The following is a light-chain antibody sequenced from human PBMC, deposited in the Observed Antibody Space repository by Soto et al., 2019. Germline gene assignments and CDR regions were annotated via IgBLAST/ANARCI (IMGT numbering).Light chain of an antibody. V-gene: IGKV1-39*01. CDR3: QQSYITPYT. J-gene: IGKJ2*01. Sequence: DIQMTPSPSSLFASVGDTVTITCRASQSISVHLNWYQQKGGKVPKLLIYAASNLYSGVPSRFSGSGSETDFALTISSLQPEDFATYYCQQSYITPYTFGQGTMLEIK. CDR2: AAS. CDR1: QSISVH.